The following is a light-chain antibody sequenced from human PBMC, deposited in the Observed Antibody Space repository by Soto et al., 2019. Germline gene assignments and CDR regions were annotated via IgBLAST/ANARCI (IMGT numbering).Light chain of an antibody. CDR2: G. J-gene: IGLJ2*01. CDR1: SSNIGAGYP. CDR3: QSYDSVLSASV. V-gene: IGLV1-40*01. Sequence: QSVLTQPPSVSGAPGQRVTISCTGSSSNIGAGYPVHWYQQLPGTAPKLLVAGNRPSGVPDRFSVSRSGASASLAITGLQAEDEADYYCQSYDSVLSASVFGGGTKLTVL.